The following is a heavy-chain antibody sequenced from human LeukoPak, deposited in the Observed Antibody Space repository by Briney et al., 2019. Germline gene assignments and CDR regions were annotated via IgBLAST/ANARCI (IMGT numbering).Heavy chain of an antibody. CDR3: AKDIGGSPDWGYFDY. J-gene: IGHJ4*02. V-gene: IGHV3-9*03. D-gene: IGHD1-26*01. CDR1: GFTFDDYA. CDR2: ISWNSGSI. Sequence: PGGSLRLSCAASGFTFDDYAMHWVRQAPGKGLEWVSGISWNSGSIGYADSVKGRFTISRDNAKNSLYLQMNSLRAEDMALYYCAKDIGGSPDWGYFDYWGQGTLVTVSS.